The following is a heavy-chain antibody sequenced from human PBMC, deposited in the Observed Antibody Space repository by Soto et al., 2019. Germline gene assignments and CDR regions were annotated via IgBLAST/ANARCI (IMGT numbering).Heavy chain of an antibody. J-gene: IGHJ4*02. Sequence: QVQLVESGGGVVQPGRSLRLSCAASGFTFSSYGMQWVRQAPGKGLEWVAVIWYDGSNKYYADSVKGRFTISRDNSKNTLYLQMNSLRAEDTAVYYCAREEYSSSWYYFDYWGQGTLVTVSS. V-gene: IGHV3-33*01. D-gene: IGHD6-13*01. CDR3: AREEYSSSWYYFDY. CDR1: GFTFSSYG. CDR2: IWYDGSNK.